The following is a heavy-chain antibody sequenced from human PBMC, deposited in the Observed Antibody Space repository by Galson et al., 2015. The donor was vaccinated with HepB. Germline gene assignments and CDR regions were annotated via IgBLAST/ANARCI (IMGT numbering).Heavy chain of an antibody. V-gene: IGHV4-34*01. CDR1: GGSVSGHH. J-gene: IGHJ3*01. CDR2: INSSGYT. Sequence: ETLSLTCAVHGGSVSGHHWSWIRHSPGKEPEGIGEINSSGYTRYNPSLQSRLTISLETSMNQVSLEVTSLTPADMGVYFCAREATSGTAAFDVWGPGTKVAVAS. D-gene: IGHD1-26*01. CDR3: AREATSGTAAFDV.